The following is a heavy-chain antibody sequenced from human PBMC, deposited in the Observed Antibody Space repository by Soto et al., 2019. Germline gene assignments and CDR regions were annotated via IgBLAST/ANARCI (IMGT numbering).Heavy chain of an antibody. V-gene: IGHV3-23*01. Sequence: EVQLLESGGGLVQPGGSLRLSCAASGVTFTNFAMNWVRQAPGKGLEWVAGISHSGSSTYYADSVKGRFTVSRDNSMDTMYLQLKSLRADDTAVYYCAKGSWVHHGSEGGNWLDPWGQGTLVTVSS. J-gene: IGHJ5*02. CDR3: AKGSWVHHGSEGGNWLDP. CDR1: GVTFTNFA. CDR2: ISHSGSST. D-gene: IGHD3-10*01.